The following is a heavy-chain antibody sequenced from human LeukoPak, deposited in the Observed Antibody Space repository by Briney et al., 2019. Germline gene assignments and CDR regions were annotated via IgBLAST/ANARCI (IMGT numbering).Heavy chain of an antibody. Sequence: SGGSLRLSCAASGFTVSSNYMSWVRQAPGKGLEWVSVIYSGGSTYYADSVKGRFTISRDNSKNTLYLQMNSLRAEDTAAYYCARVLVRYFDYWGQGTLVTVSS. J-gene: IGHJ4*02. CDR2: IYSGGST. V-gene: IGHV3-66*01. D-gene: IGHD6-13*01. CDR1: GFTVSSNY. CDR3: ARVLVRYFDY.